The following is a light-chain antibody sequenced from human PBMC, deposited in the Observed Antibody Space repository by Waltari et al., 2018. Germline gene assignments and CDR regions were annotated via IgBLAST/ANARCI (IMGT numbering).Light chain of an antibody. CDR2: VNSDGSH. V-gene: IGLV4-69*01. CDR3: QTGGHGTWV. CDR1: SRPSSNV. J-gene: IGLJ3*02. Sequence: QLVLTQSPSASASLGASVKLTCTLSSRPSSNVIAWHQQQPEKGPRYLMKVNSDGSHSKGDKIPDRFSGSSSGAEHYLTISSLQSEDEADYYCQTGGHGTWVFGGGTKLTVL.